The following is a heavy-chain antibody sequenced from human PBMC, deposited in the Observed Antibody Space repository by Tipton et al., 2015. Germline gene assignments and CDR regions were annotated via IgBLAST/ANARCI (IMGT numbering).Heavy chain of an antibody. V-gene: IGHV4-59*01. CDR1: SDSINKYY. CDR3: ARARGRHGGLFDS. Sequence: LTCTVSSDSINKYYWSWIRQPPGKELEWIGYIQYSGSTNYNPSLKSRVTISVDTSKTQFSLKMSSVTASDTAVYYCARARGRHGGLFDSWGQGILVTVSS. J-gene: IGHJ4*02. CDR2: IQYSGST. D-gene: IGHD4-23*01.